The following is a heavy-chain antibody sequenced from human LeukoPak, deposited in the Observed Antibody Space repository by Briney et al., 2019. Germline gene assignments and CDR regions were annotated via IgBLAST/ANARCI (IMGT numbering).Heavy chain of an antibody. D-gene: IGHD2-15*01. V-gene: IGHV5-51*01. J-gene: IGHJ6*02. CDR2: IYPGDSDT. CDR1: GYSFTSYW. CDR3: AGGPTVYGMDV. Sequence: GESLKISCKGSGYSFTSYWIGWVRQMSGKGLEWMGIIYPGDSDTIYSPSFQGQVTISADKSISTAYLQWSSLKASDTAIYYCAGGPTVYGMDVWGQGTTVTVSS.